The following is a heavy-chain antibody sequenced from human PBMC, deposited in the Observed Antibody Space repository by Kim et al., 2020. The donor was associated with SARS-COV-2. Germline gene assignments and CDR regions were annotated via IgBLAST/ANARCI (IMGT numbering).Heavy chain of an antibody. CDR2: GGST. CDR3: ACPAEASY. J-gene: IGHJ4*02. Sequence: GGSTYYADSVKGRFTISRDNSKNSLYLQMNSLRTEDTALYYCACPAEASYWGQGTLVTVSS. V-gene: IGHV3-43*01.